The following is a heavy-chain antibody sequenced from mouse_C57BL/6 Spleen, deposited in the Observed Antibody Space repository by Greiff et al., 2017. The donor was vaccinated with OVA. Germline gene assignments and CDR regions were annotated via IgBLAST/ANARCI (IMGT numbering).Heavy chain of an antibody. J-gene: IGHJ2*01. CDR2: IYPGDGAT. CDR3: ATTEDDY. CDR1: GYAFSSSW. D-gene: IGHD4-1*02. Sequence: VQLVESGPELVKPGASVKISCKASGYAFSSSWMNWVQQRPGKGLEWIGQIYPGDGATNYNGKFKGKATLTADKSSSTAYLQLSSLTSEDSAVYFCATTEDDYWGQGTTLTVSS. V-gene: IGHV1-82*01.